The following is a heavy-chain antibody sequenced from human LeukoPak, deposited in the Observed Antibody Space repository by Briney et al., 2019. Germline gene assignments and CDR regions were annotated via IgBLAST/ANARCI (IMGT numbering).Heavy chain of an antibody. J-gene: IGHJ4*02. Sequence: PGGSLRLSCAASGFTFSDYAMNWVRQAPGKGLEWVSTISGSGASTYYADSVQGRFTISRDNSKNTLYLQMNSLGAEDTAIYYCAKGSTDGFNVVVISRYFDYWGQATLVTVSS. CDR3: AKGSTDGFNVVVISRYFDY. D-gene: IGHD3-22*01. CDR2: ISGSGAST. CDR1: GFTFSDYA. V-gene: IGHV3-23*01.